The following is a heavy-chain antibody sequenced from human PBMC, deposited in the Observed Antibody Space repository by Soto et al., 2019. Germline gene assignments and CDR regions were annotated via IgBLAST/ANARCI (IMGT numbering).Heavy chain of an antibody. CDR3: ARDVQLQSFDY. CDR2: INHSGST. Sequence: SETLSLTCTFSGCSISSSGYYWSWIRQPPGKGLEWIGEINHSGSTNYNPSLKSRFTASRDNAKNTLYLQMNSLTAEDTAVYFCARDVQLQSFDYWGQGTLVTVSS. D-gene: IGHD2-2*01. CDR1: GCSISSSGYY. V-gene: IGHV4-39*02. J-gene: IGHJ4*02.